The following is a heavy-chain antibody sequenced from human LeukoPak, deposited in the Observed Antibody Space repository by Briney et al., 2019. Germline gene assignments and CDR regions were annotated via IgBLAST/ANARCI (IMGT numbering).Heavy chain of an antibody. V-gene: IGHV3-64*01. J-gene: IGHJ4*02. CDR3: ARGFSVSTEGLMFY. D-gene: IGHD1-14*01. CDR2: ISSNGGST. Sequence: PGGSLRLSCAASGLTFSSYAMHWVRQAPGKGLEYVSAISSNGGSTYYANSVKGRFTISRDNSKNTLYLQMGSLRAEDMAVYYCARGFSVSTEGLMFYWGQGTLVTVSS. CDR1: GLTFSSYA.